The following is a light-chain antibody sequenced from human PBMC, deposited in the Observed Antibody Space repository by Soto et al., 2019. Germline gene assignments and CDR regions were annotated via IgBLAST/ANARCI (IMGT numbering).Light chain of an antibody. Sequence: QSVLTQPPSVSGTPGQRVTISCSGGISNIGTNYVHWFQQLPGTAPKVLSNRDNQRPSGVPDRFSGSKSGTSASLAISGLXXXXXXXYXCAAWDDTVRSYVFGTGTKLTVL. CDR2: RDN. CDR3: AAWDDTVRSYV. V-gene: IGLV1-47*01. J-gene: IGLJ1*01. CDR1: ISNIGTNY.